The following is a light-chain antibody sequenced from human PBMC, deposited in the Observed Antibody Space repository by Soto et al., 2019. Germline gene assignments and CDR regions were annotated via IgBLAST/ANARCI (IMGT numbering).Light chain of an antibody. CDR1: SSDVGGYNY. CDR3: ASWDDSLNGPL. Sequence: QSVLTQPRSVSGSPGQSVTISCTGTSSDVGGYNYVSWYQQYSGKAPKVMIYDVSKRPSGVPDRFSGSKSGTSASLAISGLQSEDEADYYCASWDDSLNGPLFGGGTKLTVL. J-gene: IGLJ3*02. CDR2: DVS. V-gene: IGLV2-11*01.